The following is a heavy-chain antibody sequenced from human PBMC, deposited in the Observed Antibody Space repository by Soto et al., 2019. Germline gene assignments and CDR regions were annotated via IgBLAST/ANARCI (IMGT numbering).Heavy chain of an antibody. J-gene: IGHJ6*02. V-gene: IGHV1-8*01. CDR1: GYTFTSYD. Sequence: ASVKVSCKASGYTFTSYDINWVRQATGQGLEWMGWMNPNSGNTGYAQKFQGRVTMTRNTSISTAYMELSSVTAADTAVYYCARGPRVYYYYGMDVWGQGTTLTVSS. CDR3: ARGPRVYYYYGMDV. CDR2: MNPNSGNT.